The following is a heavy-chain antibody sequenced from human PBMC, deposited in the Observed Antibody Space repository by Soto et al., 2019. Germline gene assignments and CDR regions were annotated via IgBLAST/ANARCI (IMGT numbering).Heavy chain of an antibody. V-gene: IGHV4-34*01. CDR1: GGSFSGYY. J-gene: IGHJ5*02. D-gene: IGHD3-22*01. Sequence: SETLSLTCAVYGGSFSGYYRSWIRQPPGKGLEWIGEINPSGSTNYNPSLKTRVTISVDTSKNQFSLKLSSVTAADTAVYYCAQRGEYYDSSGWFDPWGQGTLVTVSS. CDR2: INPSGST. CDR3: AQRGEYYDSSGWFDP.